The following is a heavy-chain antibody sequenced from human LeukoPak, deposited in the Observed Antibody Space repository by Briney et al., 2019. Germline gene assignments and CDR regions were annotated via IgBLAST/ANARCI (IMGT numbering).Heavy chain of an antibody. CDR1: GFTFSSYT. J-gene: IGHJ6*02. CDR2: ISNNGGYT. V-gene: IGHV3-23*01. Sequence: GGSLRLSCAASGFTFSSYTMSWVRQAPGKGLEWVSAISNNGGYTYYADSVQGRFTISRDNSKSTLCLQMNSLRAEDTAVYYCARGLSEHYSSSSLLGTPYYYGMDVWGQGTTVTVSS. CDR3: ARGLSEHYSSSSLLGTPYYYGMDV. D-gene: IGHD6-6*01.